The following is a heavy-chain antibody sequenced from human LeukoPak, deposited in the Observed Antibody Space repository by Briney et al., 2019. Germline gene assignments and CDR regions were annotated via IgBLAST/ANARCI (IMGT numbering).Heavy chain of an antibody. Sequence: SETLSLTCAVNGGTFSGYYWSWIRQPPGKGLEWVGEINHSGSTNYNPSLKSRVTISVDTSENQFSLKLSSVTAADTAVYYCARDCSGGSCFPLDYWGQGTLVTVSS. J-gene: IGHJ4*02. D-gene: IGHD2-15*01. V-gene: IGHV4-34*01. CDR2: INHSGST. CDR3: ARDCSGGSCFPLDY. CDR1: GGTFSGYY.